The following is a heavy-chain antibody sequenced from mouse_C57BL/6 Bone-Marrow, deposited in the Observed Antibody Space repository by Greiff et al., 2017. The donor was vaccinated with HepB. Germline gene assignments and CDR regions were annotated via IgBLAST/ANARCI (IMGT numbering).Heavy chain of an antibody. V-gene: IGHV6-6*01. J-gene: IGHJ2*01. Sequence: EVQVVESGGGLVQPGGSMKLSCAASGFTFSDAWMDWVRQSPEKGLEWVAEIRNKANNHATYYAESVKGRFTISRDDSKSSVYLQMNSLRAEDTGIYYCTRTQIYYGNPYFDYWGQGTTLTVSS. D-gene: IGHD2-1*01. CDR3: TRTQIYYGNPYFDY. CDR2: IRNKANNHAT. CDR1: GFTFSDAW.